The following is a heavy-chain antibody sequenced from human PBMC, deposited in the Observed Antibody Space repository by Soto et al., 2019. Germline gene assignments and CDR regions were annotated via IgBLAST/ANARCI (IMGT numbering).Heavy chain of an antibody. CDR2: IIPILGIA. Sequence: SVKVSCKASGGTFSSYTISWVRQAPGQGLEWMGRIIPILGIANYAQKFQGRVTITADKSTSTAYMELSSLRSEDTAVYYCARGSSYDFWSGYLKAFDYWGQGTLVTVSS. CDR3: ARGSSYDFWSGYLKAFDY. CDR1: GGTFSSYT. J-gene: IGHJ4*02. V-gene: IGHV1-69*02. D-gene: IGHD3-3*01.